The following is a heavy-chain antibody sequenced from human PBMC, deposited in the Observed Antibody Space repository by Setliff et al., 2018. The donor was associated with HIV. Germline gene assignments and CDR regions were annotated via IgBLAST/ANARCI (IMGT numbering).Heavy chain of an antibody. J-gene: IGHJ2*01. CDR2: IKTKTDVGTT. D-gene: IGHD2-2*01. CDR1: GFTFTFSNAW. CDR3: TRNNVAWYQPLGYFDL. V-gene: IGHV3-15*01. Sequence: GGSLRLSCTVSGFTFTFSNAWMNWVRQAPGKGLEWVGRIKTKTDVGTTDYAAPVKGRFTISRDDSRKTLYLQMNSLRTEDTAVYYCTRNNVAWYQPLGYFDLWGRGNQVTVSS.